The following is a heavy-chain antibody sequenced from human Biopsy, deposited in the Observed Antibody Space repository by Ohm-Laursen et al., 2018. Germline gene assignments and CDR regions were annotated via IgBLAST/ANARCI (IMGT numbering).Heavy chain of an antibody. CDR2: IFYSGST. V-gene: IGHV4-59*01. D-gene: IGHD5-24*01. CDR1: GGSISSYY. Sequence: GTLSLTCNVSGGSISSYYWSWIRQSPGKGLEWIGFIFYSGSTYYNPSLKRRTTISVDSSKNQFSLRLRSVTAADTAVYYCARGGNGYNYVTPGTWFDPWGRGTPVTVSS. CDR3: ARGGNGYNYVTPGTWFDP. J-gene: IGHJ5*02.